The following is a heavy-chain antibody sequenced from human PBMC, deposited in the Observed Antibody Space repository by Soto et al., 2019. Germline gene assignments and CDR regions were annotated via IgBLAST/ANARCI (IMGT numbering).Heavy chain of an antibody. CDR1: GFTVSSNY. V-gene: IGHV3-53*01. CDR3: VRDQLEYYYDSSGYYDY. J-gene: IGHJ4*02. Sequence: LRLSCAASGFTVSSNYMSWVRQAPGKGLEWVSVIYSGGSTYYADSVKGRFTISRDNSKNTLYLQMNSLRAEDTAVYYCVRDQLEYYYDSSGYYDYWGQGTLVTVSS. D-gene: IGHD3-22*01. CDR2: IYSGGST.